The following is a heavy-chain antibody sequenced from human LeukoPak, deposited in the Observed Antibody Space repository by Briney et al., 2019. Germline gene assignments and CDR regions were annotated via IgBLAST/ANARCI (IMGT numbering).Heavy chain of an antibody. D-gene: IGHD5/OR15-5a*01. CDR2: INPNSGGT. CDR3: ATARDRNSVYSSLDY. V-gene: IGHV1-2*02. J-gene: IGHJ4*02. Sequence: ASVKVSCKASGYTFTGYYMHWVRQAPGQGLEWMGWINPNSGGTNYAQKFQGRVIMTRDTSISTAYMELTSLRSDDTAVCYCATARDRNSVYSSLDYWGQGTLVTVSS. CDR1: GYTFTGYY.